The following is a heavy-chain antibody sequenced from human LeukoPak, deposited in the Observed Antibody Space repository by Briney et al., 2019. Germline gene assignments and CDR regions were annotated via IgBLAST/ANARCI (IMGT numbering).Heavy chain of an antibody. CDR3: AKDRYSGLNTIDY. V-gene: IGHV3-30*18. D-gene: IGHD6-13*01. Sequence: RGSLRLSCAASEFTFSTYGMHWVRQAPGKGLEWVAVISYDGSYKFYADSVKGRFTISRDNSKSTLYLQMNSLRAEDTAVYYCAKDRYSGLNTIDYWGQGTLVTVSS. J-gene: IGHJ4*02. CDR2: ISYDGSYK. CDR1: EFTFSTYG.